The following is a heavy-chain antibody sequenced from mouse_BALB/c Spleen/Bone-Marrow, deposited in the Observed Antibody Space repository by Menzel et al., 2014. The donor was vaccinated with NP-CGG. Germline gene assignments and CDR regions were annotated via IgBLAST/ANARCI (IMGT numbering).Heavy chain of an antibody. J-gene: IGHJ2*01. CDR3: TRRNYDYDFDY. Sequence: EVQGVESGPELVKPGASMRISCKASGYSFIGYTMNWVKQSHGKNLEWIGLINPYNGDTHYNQKFKDKATLTVDKSSSTAYMELLSLTSEDSAVYYCTRRNYDYDFDYWGQGTTLTVSS. CDR2: INPYNGDT. V-gene: IGHV1-37*01. D-gene: IGHD2-4*01. CDR1: GYSFIGYT.